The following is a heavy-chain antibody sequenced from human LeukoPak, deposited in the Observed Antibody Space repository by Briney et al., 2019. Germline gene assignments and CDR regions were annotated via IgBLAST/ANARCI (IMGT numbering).Heavy chain of an antibody. CDR3: AKRPTFYKTFDY. CDR2: ISGRDTST. V-gene: IGHV3-23*01. CDR1: GFTFSNYA. J-gene: IGHJ4*02. D-gene: IGHD3-16*01. Sequence: PGGSLRLSCAASGFTFSNYAVSWVRQAPGKGLEWVSSISGRDTSTYYADSVKGRFTISRDNSKSTLYLQIHSLRADDTAFYYCAKRPTFYKTFDYWGQGTLVTVS.